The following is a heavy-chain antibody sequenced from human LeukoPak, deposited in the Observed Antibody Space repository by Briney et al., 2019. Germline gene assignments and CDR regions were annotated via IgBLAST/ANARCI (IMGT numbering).Heavy chain of an antibody. V-gene: IGHV3-7*01. CDR2: IKEDGGEK. J-gene: IGHJ4*02. CDR1: GFTFSRYW. CDR3: ARGWSYSGSYQYYFDY. D-gene: IGHD1-26*01. Sequence: GGSLRLSCAASGFTFSRYWMSWVRQAPGKGLEWVANIKEDGGEKFHVDSVKGRFTISRDNAKKSLYLQMNSLRAEDTAVYFCARGWSYSGSYQYYFDYWGQGTLVTVSS.